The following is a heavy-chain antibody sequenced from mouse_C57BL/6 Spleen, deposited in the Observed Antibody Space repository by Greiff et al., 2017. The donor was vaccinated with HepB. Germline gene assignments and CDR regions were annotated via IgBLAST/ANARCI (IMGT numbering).Heavy chain of an antibody. J-gene: IGHJ1*03. D-gene: IGHD1-1*01. CDR1: GFSLTSYG. CDR3: AKQLIYYYGSSPYWYFDV. Sequence: VKLQESGPGLVAPSQSLSITCTVSGFSLTSYGVSWVRQPPGKGLEWLGVIWGDGSTNYHSALISRLSISKDNSKSQVFLKLNSLQTDDTATYYCAKQLIYYYGSSPYWYFDVWGTGTTVTVSS. V-gene: IGHV2-3*01. CDR2: IWGDGST.